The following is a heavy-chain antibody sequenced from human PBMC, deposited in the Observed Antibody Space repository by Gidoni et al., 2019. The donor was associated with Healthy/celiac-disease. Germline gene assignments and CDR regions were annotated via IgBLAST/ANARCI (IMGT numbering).Heavy chain of an antibody. CDR3: ARASYDILTGYYDDY. J-gene: IGHJ4*02. CDR2: INHSGST. Sequence: QVQLQQWGAGLLTPSETLSLTCAVYGGSFSGYYWSWIRQPPGKGLEWIGEINHSGSTNYNPSLKSRVTISVDTSKNQFSLKLSSVTAADTAVYYCARASYDILTGYYDDYWGQGTLVTVSS. D-gene: IGHD3-9*01. V-gene: IGHV4-34*01. CDR1: GGSFSGYY.